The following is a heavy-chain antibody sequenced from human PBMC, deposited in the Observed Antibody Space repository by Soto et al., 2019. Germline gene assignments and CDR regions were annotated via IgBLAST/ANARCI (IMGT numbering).Heavy chain of an antibody. V-gene: IGHV5-51*01. D-gene: IGHD1-1*01. J-gene: IGHJ3*02. Sequence: GESLKISCKGSGYSFTSYLICWVRQMPVKGLEWMGIIYPGDSDTRYSPSFQGQVTISADKSISTAYLQWSSLKASDTAMYYCARIKTARGTPHDAFDILGQRKMVAFSS. CDR2: IYPGDSDT. CDR3: ARIKTARGTPHDAFDI. CDR1: GYSFTSYL.